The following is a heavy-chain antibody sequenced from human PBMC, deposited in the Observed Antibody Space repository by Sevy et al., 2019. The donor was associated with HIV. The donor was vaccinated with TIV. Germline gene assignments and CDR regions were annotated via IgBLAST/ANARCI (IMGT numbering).Heavy chain of an antibody. CDR2: INQDGSKI. V-gene: IGHV3-7*01. J-gene: IGHJ4*02. CDR3: ASETFFRLDH. CDR1: GFTFTTYW. Sequence: GGSLRLSCAASGFTFTTYWMTWVRQAPGKGLEWVANINQDGSKINYVDSVKGRFTISRDNSKNSLYLHMNSLRAEDTAIYYCASETFFRLDHWGQGTLVTVSS. D-gene: IGHD3-3*01.